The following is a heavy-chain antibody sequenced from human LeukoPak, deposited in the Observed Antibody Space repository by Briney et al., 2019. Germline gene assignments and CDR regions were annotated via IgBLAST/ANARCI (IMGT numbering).Heavy chain of an antibody. CDR3: ARLKDFDWLLNHYFDY. CDR2: IYPGDSDT. J-gene: IGHJ4*02. CDR1: GYSFTSYW. D-gene: IGHD3-9*01. Sequence: GESLKISCKGSGYSFTSYWIGWVRQMPGKGLEWMGIIYPGDSDTRYSPSFQGQVTISADKSISTAYLQWSSLKASDTAMYYCARLKDFDWLLNHYFDYWGQGTLVIVSS. V-gene: IGHV5-51*01.